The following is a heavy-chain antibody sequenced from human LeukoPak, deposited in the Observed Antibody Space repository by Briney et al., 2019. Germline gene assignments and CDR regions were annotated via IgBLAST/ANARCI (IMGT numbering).Heavy chain of an antibody. J-gene: IGHJ4*02. CDR2: INAGNGNT. Sequence: ASVKVSCKASGYTFTSYAMHWVRQAPGQRLEWMGWINAGNGNTKYSQKFQGRVTITRDTSASTAYMELSSLRSEDTAVYYCARDASSIAVAGTPFDYWGQGTLVTVSS. CDR3: ARDASSIAVAGTPFDY. V-gene: IGHV1-3*01. D-gene: IGHD6-19*01. CDR1: GYTFTSYA.